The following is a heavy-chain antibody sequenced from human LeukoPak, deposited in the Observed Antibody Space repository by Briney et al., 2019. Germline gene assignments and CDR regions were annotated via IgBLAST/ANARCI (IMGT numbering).Heavy chain of an antibody. Sequence: ASVKVSCKASGYTFTGYYMHWVRQAPGQGLEWMGWINPNSGGTNCAQKFQGRVTMTRDTSISTAYMELSRLRSDDTAVYYCARERITYYYDSSGSLRNAFDIWGQGTMVTVSS. J-gene: IGHJ3*02. D-gene: IGHD3-22*01. CDR1: GYTFTGYY. CDR3: ARERITYYYDSSGSLRNAFDI. CDR2: INPNSGGT. V-gene: IGHV1-2*02.